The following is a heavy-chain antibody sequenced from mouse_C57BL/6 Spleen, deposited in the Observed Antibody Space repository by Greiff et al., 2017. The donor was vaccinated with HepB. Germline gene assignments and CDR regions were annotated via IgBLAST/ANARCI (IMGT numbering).Heavy chain of an antibody. Sequence: EVQLQQSGPELVKPGASVKMSCKASGYTFTDYNMHWVKQSHGKSLEWIGYINPNNGGTSYNQKFKGKATLTVNKSSSTAYMELRSLTSEDSAVYYCTRPYGSSYEYFDVWGTGTTVTVSS. CDR2: INPNNGGT. CDR3: TRPYGSSYEYFDV. J-gene: IGHJ1*03. CDR1: GYTFTDYN. D-gene: IGHD1-1*01. V-gene: IGHV1-22*01.